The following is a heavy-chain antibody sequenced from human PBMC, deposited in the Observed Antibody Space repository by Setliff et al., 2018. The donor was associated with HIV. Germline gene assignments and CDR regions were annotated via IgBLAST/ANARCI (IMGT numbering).Heavy chain of an antibody. J-gene: IGHJ3*02. Sequence: ASVKVSCKASGDTSSTYAINWVRQAPGQGLEWIGQFIAILDITNYAQKFQGRVTITADKSTNTMYMEMTSLTSEDTAVDYCAGPRRAEAFDIWGQGTMVTVSS. CDR3: AGPRRAEAFDI. CDR1: GDTSSTYA. V-gene: IGHV1-69*10. CDR2: FIAILDIT.